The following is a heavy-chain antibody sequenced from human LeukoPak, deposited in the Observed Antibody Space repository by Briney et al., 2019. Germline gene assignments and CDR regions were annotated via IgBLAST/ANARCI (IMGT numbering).Heavy chain of an antibody. CDR3: ASSQVPMIRGVAGFDY. J-gene: IGHJ4*02. CDR2: IYTSGST. Sequence: PSETLSLTCAVYGGSFSGYYWSWIRQPAGKGLEWIGRIYTSGSTNYNPSLKSRVTMSVDTSKNQFSLKLSSVTAADTAVYYCASSQVPMIRGVAGFDYWGQGTLVTVSS. D-gene: IGHD3-10*01. V-gene: IGHV4-59*10. CDR1: GGSFSGYY.